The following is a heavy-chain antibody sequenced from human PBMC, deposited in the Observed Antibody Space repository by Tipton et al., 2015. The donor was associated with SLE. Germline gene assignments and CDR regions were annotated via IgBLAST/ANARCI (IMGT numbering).Heavy chain of an antibody. CDR2: ISYDGSNK. V-gene: IGHV3-30*03. Sequence: SLRLSCAASGFTFSSYGMHWVRQAPGKGLEWVAVISYDGSNKYYADSVKGRFTISRDNSKNTLYLQMNSLRAEDTAVYYCARGSSSRGYDAFEIWGQGTMVTVSS. J-gene: IGHJ3*02. D-gene: IGHD6-6*01. CDR1: GFTFSSYG. CDR3: ARGSSSRGYDAFEI.